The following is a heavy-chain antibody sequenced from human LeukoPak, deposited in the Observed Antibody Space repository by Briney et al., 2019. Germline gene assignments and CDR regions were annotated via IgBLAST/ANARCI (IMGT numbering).Heavy chain of an antibody. Sequence: NPSETLSLTCNVSGFSITSGYYWGWIRQPPGKGLEWIGSIYHSGTTHFNPSFKSRVTISVDTSKNQFSLKLNSVTAADTAVYYCARVEVDRYFDWLSTGDAFDIWGQGTMVTVSS. CDR3: ARVEVDRYFDWLSTGDAFDI. CDR2: IYHSGTT. V-gene: IGHV4-38-2*02. D-gene: IGHD3-9*01. J-gene: IGHJ3*02. CDR1: GFSITSGYY.